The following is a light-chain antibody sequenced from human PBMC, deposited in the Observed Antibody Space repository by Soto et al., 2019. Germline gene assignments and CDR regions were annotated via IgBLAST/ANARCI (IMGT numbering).Light chain of an antibody. V-gene: IGLV2-14*01. J-gene: IGLJ1*01. CDR1: SSDIGGSNY. Sequence: QSALTQPASVSGSPGQSITISCTGTSSDIGGSNYVSWYRHHPGKAPKLMIYEVSKWPSGVSNRFSGSKSGNTASLTISGLQAEDEADYYCSSYTSSSTDVFGTGTKLTVL. CDR2: EVS. CDR3: SSYTSSSTDV.